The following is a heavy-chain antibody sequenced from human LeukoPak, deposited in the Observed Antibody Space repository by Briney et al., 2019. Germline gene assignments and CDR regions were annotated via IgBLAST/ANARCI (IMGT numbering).Heavy chain of an antibody. D-gene: IGHD3-22*01. CDR2: VSYSGTT. J-gene: IGHJ4*02. Sequence: SETLSLTCIVSGGSISSSNFYWAWIRQPPGKRLEWIGSVSYSGTTFYNPSLKSRVAISVDTSKTHFSLKLNSVTAADTAVYYCAREASGSVDYWGQGTLVTVSS. V-gene: IGHV4-39*07. CDR3: AREASGSVDY. CDR1: GGSISSSNFY.